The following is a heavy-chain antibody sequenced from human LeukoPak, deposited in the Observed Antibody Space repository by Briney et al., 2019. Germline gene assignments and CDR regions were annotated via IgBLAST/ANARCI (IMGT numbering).Heavy chain of an antibody. Sequence: SETLSLTCAVYGGSFSGYYWSWIRQPPGKWLEWIGEINHSGSTNYNPSLKTRVTISVDTSKNQFSLKLSSVTAADTAVYYCARGRNYVAHWGQGTLVTVSS. CDR2: INHSGST. D-gene: IGHD1-7*01. CDR3: ARGRNYVAH. J-gene: IGHJ4*02. CDR1: GGSFSGYY. V-gene: IGHV4-34*01.